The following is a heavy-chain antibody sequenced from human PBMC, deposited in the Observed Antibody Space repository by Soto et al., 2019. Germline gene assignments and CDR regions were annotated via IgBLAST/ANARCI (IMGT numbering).Heavy chain of an antibody. Sequence: QVQLVQSWAEVKKPGASVKVSCKASGYIFTGNYMHWVQQAPGQGLEYMGWINPNNGATNYAQNFQGRVTMTWDTSSSTAYMEVRRLRSDDTAVYYCAPHYPDSSGYFDHWGQGTLVTVSS. CDR1: GYIFTGNY. D-gene: IGHD3-22*01. J-gene: IGHJ4*02. CDR2: INPNNGAT. CDR3: APHYPDSSGYFDH. V-gene: IGHV1-2*02.